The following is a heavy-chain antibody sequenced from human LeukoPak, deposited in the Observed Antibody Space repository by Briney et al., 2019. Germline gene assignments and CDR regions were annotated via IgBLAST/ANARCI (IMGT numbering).Heavy chain of an antibody. CDR3: ASSSTGFFDY. V-gene: IGHV3-7*05. CDR1: GFTFSSYW. D-gene: IGHD5/OR15-5a*01. Sequence: GESLKISCAASGFTFSSYWMCWVRQAPGKGLEWVASINQDGSEKYYVDSVKGRFTISRDNTKNSLYLQMNSLRAEDTAVYYCASSSTGFFDYWGQGTLVIVSS. CDR2: INQDGSEK. J-gene: IGHJ4*02.